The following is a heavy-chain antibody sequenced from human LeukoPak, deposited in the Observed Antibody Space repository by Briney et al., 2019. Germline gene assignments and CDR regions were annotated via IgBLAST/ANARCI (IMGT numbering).Heavy chain of an antibody. D-gene: IGHD3-9*01. CDR2: INSDGSST. V-gene: IGHV3-74*01. CDR3: ARAGGTYYDILTGYYGSNWFDP. Sequence: GGSLRLSCAASGFTFSSYLMHWVRQAPGKGLVWVSRINSDGSSTSYADSVKGRFTISRDNAKNTLYLQMNSLRAEDTAVYYCARAGGTYYDILTGYYGSNWFDPWGQGTLVTVSS. CDR1: GFTFSSYL. J-gene: IGHJ5*02.